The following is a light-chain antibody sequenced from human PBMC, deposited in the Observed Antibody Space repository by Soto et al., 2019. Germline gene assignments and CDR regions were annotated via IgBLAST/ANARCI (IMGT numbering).Light chain of an antibody. CDR1: SSNIGAGYD. Sequence: QSVLTQPPSVSWAPGQRVTISCTGSSSNIGAGYDVHWYQQLPGTAPKLLIYGNSNRPSGVPDRFSGSKSGTSASLAITGLQAEDEADYYCQSYDSSLSGYVFGTGTKATVL. J-gene: IGLJ1*01. CDR3: QSYDSSLSGYV. CDR2: GNS. V-gene: IGLV1-40*01.